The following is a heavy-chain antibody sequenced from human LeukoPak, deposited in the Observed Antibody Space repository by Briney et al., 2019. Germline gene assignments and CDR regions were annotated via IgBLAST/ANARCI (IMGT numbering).Heavy chain of an antibody. V-gene: IGHV1-18*01. CDR3: ARYGPLYCSGGSCYSYFQH. CDR2: FSADNGNT. J-gene: IGHJ1*01. D-gene: IGHD2-15*01. CDR1: GYTFTSYG. Sequence: ASVKVSCKASGYTFTSYGISWVRQAPGQGLEWMGWFSADNGNTNYAQKLQGRVTMTKDTSTNTAYMELRSLRSEDTAVYYCARYGPLYCSGGSCYSYFQHWGQGTLVTVSS.